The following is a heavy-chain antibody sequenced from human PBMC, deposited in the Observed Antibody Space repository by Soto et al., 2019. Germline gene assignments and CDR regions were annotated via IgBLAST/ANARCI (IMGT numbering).Heavy chain of an antibody. J-gene: IGHJ4*02. V-gene: IGHV3-23*01. D-gene: IGHD3-10*01. Sequence: PGGSRRLSWAASGFTFSSYAMSWGRQAPGKGLEWVSAISGSGGSTYYADSVNGRFTISRDNSKNTLYLQMNSLRAEDTAVYYCAKDKEISPALPDYWGQGTLVTVSS. CDR3: AKDKEISPALPDY. CDR2: ISGSGGST. CDR1: GFTFSSYA.